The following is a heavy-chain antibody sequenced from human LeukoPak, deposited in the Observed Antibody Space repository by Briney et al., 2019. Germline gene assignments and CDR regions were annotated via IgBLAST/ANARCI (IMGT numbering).Heavy chain of an antibody. D-gene: IGHD1/OR15-1a*01. CDR3: AKEGTASKPSDLDY. V-gene: IGHV3-30*02. Sequence: GGSLRLSCAASGFTFTGYGMHWVRQAPGKGLEWVAFIRYDGNDKYYADSVKGRFTISRDNSKNTLSLQMNSLKPDDTAMYYCAKEGTASKPSDLDYWGQGTLVTVFS. J-gene: IGHJ4*02. CDR1: GFTFTGYG. CDR2: IRYDGNDK.